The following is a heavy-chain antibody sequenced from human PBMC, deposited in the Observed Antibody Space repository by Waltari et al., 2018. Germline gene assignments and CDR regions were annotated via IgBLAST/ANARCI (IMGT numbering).Heavy chain of an antibody. D-gene: IGHD1-26*01. Sequence: EVQLLESGGGLVQPGGSLRLSCAASGFAFSSYAMSWFRQAPGKGLGWVSAISGSGGSTYYADSVKGRFTISRDNSKNTLYLQMNSLRAEDTAVYYCAKDLGVGAKAMYFDLWGRGTLVTVSS. CDR3: AKDLGVGAKAMYFDL. J-gene: IGHJ2*01. CDR2: ISGSGGST. V-gene: IGHV3-23*01. CDR1: GFAFSSYA.